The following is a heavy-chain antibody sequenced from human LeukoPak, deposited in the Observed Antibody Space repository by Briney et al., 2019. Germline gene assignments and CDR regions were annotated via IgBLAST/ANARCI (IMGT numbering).Heavy chain of an antibody. CDR3: ARQLPSPNDHYYFDY. V-gene: IGHV3-7*03. Sequence: GGTLRLSCAASGFTFSSYWMSWVRQAPGKGLEWVANIKKDGSEKYYVDSVKGRFTISRDNAKNSLYLQMNSLRAEDTAVYYCARQLPSPNDHYYFDYWGQGTLVTVSS. CDR1: GFTFSSYW. CDR2: IKKDGSEK. D-gene: IGHD1-1*01. J-gene: IGHJ4*02.